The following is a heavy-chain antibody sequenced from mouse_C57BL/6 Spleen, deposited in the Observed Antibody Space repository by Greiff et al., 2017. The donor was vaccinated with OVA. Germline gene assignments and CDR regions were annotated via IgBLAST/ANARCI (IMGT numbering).Heavy chain of an antibody. CDR3: AREGDYYGSSYGYFDV. V-gene: IGHV1-55*01. CDR2: IYPGSGST. CDR1: GYTFTSYW. J-gene: IGHJ1*03. Sequence: VQRVESGAELVKPGASVKMSCKASGYTFTSYWITWVKQRPGQGLEWIGDIYPGSGSTNYNEKFKSKATLTVDTASSTAYMQLSSLTSEDSAVYYCAREGDYYGSSYGYFDVWGTGTTVTVSS. D-gene: IGHD1-1*01.